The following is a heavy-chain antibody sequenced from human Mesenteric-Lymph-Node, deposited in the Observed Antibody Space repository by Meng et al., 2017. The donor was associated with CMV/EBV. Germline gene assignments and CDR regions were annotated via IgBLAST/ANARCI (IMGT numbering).Heavy chain of an antibody. CDR1: GGSVSRDSYY. CDR2: IYYTGST. J-gene: IGHJ6*02. V-gene: IGHV4-61*01. CDR3: ARLSADV. Sequence: SETLSLTCTVSGGSVSRDSYYWSWIRQPPGKRLEWLGYIYYTGSTNYNPALKSRVTISVDTSKNQFSLKLSSVTAADTAVYYCARLSADVWGQGTTVTVSS.